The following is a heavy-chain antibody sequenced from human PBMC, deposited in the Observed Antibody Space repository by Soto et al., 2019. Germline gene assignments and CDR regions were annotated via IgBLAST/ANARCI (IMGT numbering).Heavy chain of an antibody. J-gene: IGHJ4*02. D-gene: IGHD6-13*01. Sequence: GGSLRLSCAASGFTFSSYAMSWVRQAPGKGLEWVSAISGSGGSAYYADSVKGRFTISRDNSKNTLYLQMNSLRAEDTAVYYCAKNPPRSSSWYLLDYWGQGTLVTVSS. CDR1: GFTFSSYA. V-gene: IGHV3-23*01. CDR2: ISGSGGSA. CDR3: AKNPPRSSSWYLLDY.